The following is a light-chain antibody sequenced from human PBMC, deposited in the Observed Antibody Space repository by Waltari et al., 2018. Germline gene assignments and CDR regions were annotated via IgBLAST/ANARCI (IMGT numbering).Light chain of an antibody. CDR3: SSYAGSSKGV. J-gene: IGLJ2*01. CDR2: AVS. CDR1: SSYVGNYNP. V-gene: IGLV2-23*02. Sequence: QSALTQPASVSGSPGQSITISCTGTSSYVGNYNPVPWYQQHPGKAPKLMIYAVSKRPSGVSDRFSGSKSGDMASLTISGLQPEDGAEYFCSSYAGSSKGVFGGGTKVTVL.